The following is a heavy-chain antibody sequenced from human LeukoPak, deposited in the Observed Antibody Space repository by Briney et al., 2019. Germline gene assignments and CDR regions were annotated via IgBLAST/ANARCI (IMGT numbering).Heavy chain of an antibody. CDR3: ARSTRKGGFDY. V-gene: IGHV4-39*07. CDR1: GGSISSSSYY. CDR2: IYYSGST. J-gene: IGHJ4*02. D-gene: IGHD1-26*01. Sequence: PSETLSLTCTVSGGSISSSSYYWGWIRQPPGKGLEWIGSIYYSGSTYYNPSLKSRVTISVDTSKNQFSLKLSSVTAADTAVYYCARSTRKGGFDYWGQGTLVTVSS.